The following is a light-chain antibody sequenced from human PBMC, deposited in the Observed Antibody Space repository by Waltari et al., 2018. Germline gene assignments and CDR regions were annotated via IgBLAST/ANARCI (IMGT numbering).Light chain of an antibody. Sequence: QSVLTQPPSASGTPGQRVTIPRSGSSSHLGSNTVNWYQQLPGTAPKPLIYSNNQRPSGVPDRFSGSKSGTSASLAISGLQSEDEADYYCAAWDDSLNGWVFGGGTKLTVL. V-gene: IGLV1-44*01. J-gene: IGLJ3*02. CDR2: SNN. CDR1: SSHLGSNT. CDR3: AAWDDSLNGWV.